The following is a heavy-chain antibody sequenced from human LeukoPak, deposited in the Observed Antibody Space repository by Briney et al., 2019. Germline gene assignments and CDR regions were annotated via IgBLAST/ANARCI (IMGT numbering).Heavy chain of an antibody. CDR2: INPDGSNT. CDR3: ARENWYLDR. J-gene: IGHJ2*01. V-gene: IGHV3-74*01. CDR1: GFSLSDHW. Sequence: GGSLRLPCAASGFSLSDHWMYWVRQAPGKGLVWVSRINPDGSNTNYADSVMGRFTISRDNAKNTLYLQMNGLRADDTAVYYCARENWYLDRWGRGTLVTVSS.